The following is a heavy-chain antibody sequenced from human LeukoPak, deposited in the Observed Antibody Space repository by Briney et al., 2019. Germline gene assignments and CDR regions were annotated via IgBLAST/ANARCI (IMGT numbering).Heavy chain of an antibody. CDR1: GFTFSDYY. V-gene: IGHV3-11*01. CDR3: ARGRRRNDY. CDR2: IGGGGRTI. J-gene: IGHJ4*02. Sequence: GGSLRLSCAASGFTFSDYYMSWIRQAPGKGLEWVSYIGGGGRTIDYADSVKGRFTISRDNAKNSLYLQMNSLRAEVTALYYCARGRRRNDYWGQGTLVTVSS.